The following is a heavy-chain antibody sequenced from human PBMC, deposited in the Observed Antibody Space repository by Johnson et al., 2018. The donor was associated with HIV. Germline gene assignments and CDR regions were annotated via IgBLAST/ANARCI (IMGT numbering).Heavy chain of an antibody. CDR2: ISYDGSNK. V-gene: IGHV3-30*04. Sequence: QEKLVESGGGVVQPGRSLRLSCVVSGFTFSSYTMHWVRQAPGKGLEWVAVISYDGSNKYYADSVKGRFTISRDNSKNTLYLQMNSLRAEDTAVYYCMSRRGSPGARDAFDIWGQGTMVTVSS. CDR3: MSRRGSPGARDAFDI. CDR1: GFTFSSYT. J-gene: IGHJ3*02. D-gene: IGHD5-24*01.